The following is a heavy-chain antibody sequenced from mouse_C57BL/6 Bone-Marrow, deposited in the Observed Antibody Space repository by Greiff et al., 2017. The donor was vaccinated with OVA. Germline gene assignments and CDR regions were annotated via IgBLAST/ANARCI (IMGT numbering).Heavy chain of an antibody. J-gene: IGHJ1*03. V-gene: IGHV1-5*01. CDR3: SVIYYDYDGGYFDV. D-gene: IGHD2-4*01. CDR1: GYTFTSYW. CDR2: IYPGNSDT. Sequence: VQLQQSGTVLARPGASVKMSCKTSGYTFTSYWMHWVKQRPGQGLEWIGAIYPGNSDTSYNQKFKGKAKLTAVTSASTAYMELSSLTNEDSAVYYSSVIYYDYDGGYFDVWGTGTTVTVSS.